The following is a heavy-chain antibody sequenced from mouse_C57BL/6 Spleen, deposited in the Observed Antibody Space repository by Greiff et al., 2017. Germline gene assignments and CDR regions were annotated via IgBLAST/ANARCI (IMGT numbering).Heavy chain of an antibody. V-gene: IGHV1-64*01. Sequence: QVQLQQPGAELVKPGASVKLSCKASGYTFTSYWMHWVKQRPGQGLEWIGMIHPNSGSTNYNEKFKSKATLTVDKSSSTAYMQLSSLTSEDSAVYYCAGEGPITTVVPNYWGQGTTLTVSS. CDR3: AGEGPITTVVPNY. D-gene: IGHD1-1*01. J-gene: IGHJ2*01. CDR2: IHPNSGST. CDR1: GYTFTSYW.